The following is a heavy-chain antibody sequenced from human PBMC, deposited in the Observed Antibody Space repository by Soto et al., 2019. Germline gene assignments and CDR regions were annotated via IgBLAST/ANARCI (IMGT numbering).Heavy chain of an antibody. Sequence: GASVKVSCKASGYTFTSYAMHWVRQAPGQRLEWMGWINAGNGNTKYSQKFQGRVTITRDTSASTAYMELSSLRSEDTAVYYCARMVEVPAAPRYYYYYYMDVWGKGTTVTVSS. V-gene: IGHV1-3*01. CDR2: INAGNGNT. J-gene: IGHJ6*03. CDR1: GYTFTSYA. D-gene: IGHD2-2*01. CDR3: ARMVEVPAAPRYYYYYYMDV.